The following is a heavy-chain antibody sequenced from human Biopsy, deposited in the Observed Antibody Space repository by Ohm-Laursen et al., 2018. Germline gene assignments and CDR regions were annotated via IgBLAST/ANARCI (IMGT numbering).Heavy chain of an antibody. CDR3: ARGGVLGSQMVYAKSGMDV. Sequence: SVKVSCKVPGGTFSNYGVNWVRQAPGQGLEWLGGNIPILGTGNYAQKFQDRVTVAADTSTSTATMELRSLRSDDTAVYYCARGGVLGSQMVYAKSGMDVWGQGTTVTVSS. CDR2: NIPILGTG. CDR1: GGTFSNYG. V-gene: IGHV1-69*06. J-gene: IGHJ6*02. D-gene: IGHD2-8*01.